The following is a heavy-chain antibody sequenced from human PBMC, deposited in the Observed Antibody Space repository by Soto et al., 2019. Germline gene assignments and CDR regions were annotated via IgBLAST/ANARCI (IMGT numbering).Heavy chain of an antibody. CDR2: IIPIFGTA. CDR3: VRARSGVVVINFDY. CDR1: GGTFSSYA. D-gene: IGHD3-22*01. V-gene: IGHV1-69*13. Sequence: SVKVSCKASGGTFSSYAISWVRQAPGQGLEWMGGIIPIFGTANYAQKFQGRVTITADESTSTAYMELSSLRSEDTAVYYCVRARSGVVVINFDYWGQGTLVTVSS. J-gene: IGHJ4*02.